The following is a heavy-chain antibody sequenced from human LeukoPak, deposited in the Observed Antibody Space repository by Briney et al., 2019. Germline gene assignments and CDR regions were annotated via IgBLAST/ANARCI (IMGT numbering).Heavy chain of an antibody. V-gene: IGHV3-33*08. J-gene: IGHJ4*02. CDR1: GFTFSSYA. D-gene: IGHD1-1*01. CDR3: ARQSPLDLYFDY. Sequence: GRSLRLSCAASGFTFSSYAMHWVRQAPGKGLEWVAVIWYDGSNKFYAGSAKGRFTVSRDNSKNTLYLQMNSLRAEDTAVFYCARQSPLDLYFDYWGQGTLVTVSS. CDR2: IWYDGSNK.